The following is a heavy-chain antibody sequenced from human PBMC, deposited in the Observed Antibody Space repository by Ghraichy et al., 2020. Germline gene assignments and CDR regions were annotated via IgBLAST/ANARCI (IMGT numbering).Heavy chain of an antibody. CDR3: ARMNPQAMADYYYYYYGMDV. V-gene: IGHV2-26*01. CDR2: IFSNDEK. CDR1: GFSLSNARMG. D-gene: IGHD5-18*01. Sequence: SGPTLVKPTETLTLTCTVSGFSLSNARMGVSWIRQPPGKALEWLAHIFSNDEKSYSTSLKSRLTISKDTSKSQVVLTLTNMDPVDTATYYCARMNPQAMADYYYYYYGMDVWGQGTTVTVSS. J-gene: IGHJ6*02.